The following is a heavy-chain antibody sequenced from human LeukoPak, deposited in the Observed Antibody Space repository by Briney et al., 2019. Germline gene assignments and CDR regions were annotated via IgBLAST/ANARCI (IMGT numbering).Heavy chain of an antibody. D-gene: IGHD3-10*01. CDR3: ARDAYYYGSGHDY. Sequence: SETLSLTCTVSGGSISSGSYYWSWIRQPAGKGLEWIGRIYSSGSTNYNPSLKSRVTISVDTSKNQFSLKLSSVTAADTAVYYSARDAYYYGSGHDYWGQGTLVTVSS. CDR2: IYSSGST. J-gene: IGHJ4*02. CDR1: GGSISSGSYY. V-gene: IGHV4-61*02.